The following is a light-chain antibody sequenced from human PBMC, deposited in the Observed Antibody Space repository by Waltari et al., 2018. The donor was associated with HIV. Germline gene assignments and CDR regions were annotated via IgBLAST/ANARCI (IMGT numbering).Light chain of an antibody. CDR2: DNN. CDR3: GTWDSSLSAVV. V-gene: IGLV1-51*01. J-gene: IGLJ2*01. CDR1: ISNIGKNY. Sequence: QSVLTQPPSVSAAPGQKVTISCSGTISNIGKNYESWYQQLPGTAPKLLIYDNNKRPSGMPDRFSGSKSGTSATLGITGLQAGDEADYFCGTWDSSLSAVVFGGGTLLTVL.